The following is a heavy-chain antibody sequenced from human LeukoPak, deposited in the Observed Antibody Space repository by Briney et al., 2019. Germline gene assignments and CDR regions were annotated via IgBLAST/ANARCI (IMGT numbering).Heavy chain of an antibody. CDR2: INTNTGNP. D-gene: IGHD6-13*01. CDR3: ARAGAAAGHNWFDP. V-gene: IGHV7-4-1*02. J-gene: IGHJ5*02. Sequence: ASVKVSCKASGYTFTSYAMNWVRQAPGQWLEWMGWINTNTGNPTYAQGFTGRFVFSLDTSVSTAYLQISSLKAEDTAVYYCARAGAAAGHNWFDPWGQGTLVTVSS. CDR1: GYTFTSYA.